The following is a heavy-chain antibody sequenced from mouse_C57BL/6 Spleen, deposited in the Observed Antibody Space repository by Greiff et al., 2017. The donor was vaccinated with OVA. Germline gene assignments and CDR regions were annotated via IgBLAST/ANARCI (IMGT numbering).Heavy chain of an antibody. V-gene: IGHV1-69*01. Sequence: QVQLQQPGAELVMPGASVKLSCKASGYTFTSYWMHWVKQRPGQGLEWIGEIDPSDSYTNYNQKFKGKSTLTVDKSSSTAYMQLSSLTYEDSAVYYCARSQSSYYYGSSYFDYWGQGTTLTVSS. CDR2: IDPSDSYT. CDR1: GYTFTSYW. J-gene: IGHJ2*01. CDR3: ARSQSSYYYGSSYFDY. D-gene: IGHD1-1*01.